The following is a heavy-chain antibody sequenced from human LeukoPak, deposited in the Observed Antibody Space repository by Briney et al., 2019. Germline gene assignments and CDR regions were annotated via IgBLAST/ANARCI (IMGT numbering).Heavy chain of an antibody. J-gene: IGHJ4*02. CDR3: ARGLLAYCGGDCYSGFDY. CDR1: GFTFDDYA. V-gene: IGHV3-9*01. Sequence: PGRSLRLSCVASGFTFDDYAMHWVRQAPGKGLEWVSGISWNGVTIAYADSVKGRFTISRDNAKNSLYLQMNSLRAEDTAVYYCARGLLAYCGGDCYSGFDYWGQGTLVTVSS. CDR2: ISWNGVTI. D-gene: IGHD2-21*02.